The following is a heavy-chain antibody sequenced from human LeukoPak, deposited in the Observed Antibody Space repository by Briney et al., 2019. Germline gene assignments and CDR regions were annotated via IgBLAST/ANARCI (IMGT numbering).Heavy chain of an antibody. Sequence: SETLSLTCTVSGGSISSYYWSWIRQPPGKGLEWIGYIYYSGSTNYNPSLKSRVTISVDTSKNQFSLKLSSVTAAGTAVYYCARMTTVTTRWFDPWGQGTLVTVSS. CDR3: ARMTTVTTRWFDP. V-gene: IGHV4-59*12. J-gene: IGHJ5*02. CDR2: IYYSGST. D-gene: IGHD4-17*01. CDR1: GGSISSYY.